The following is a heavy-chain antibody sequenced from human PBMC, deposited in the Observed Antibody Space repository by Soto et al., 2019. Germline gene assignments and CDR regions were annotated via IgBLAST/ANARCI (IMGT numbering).Heavy chain of an antibody. Sequence: EVQLVESGGGWIQPGGSLRLSCAASGFTVSSKYMTWVRQAPGKGLEWVSVIYGGGTTYYADSVKGRFTISRDNSENTLYLQVNSLRAEDTAVYYCVQTTGWPGFDSWGQGTLVTVSS. CDR3: VQTTGWPGFDS. CDR2: IYGGGTT. CDR1: GFTVSSKY. D-gene: IGHD6-19*01. V-gene: IGHV3-53*01. J-gene: IGHJ4*02.